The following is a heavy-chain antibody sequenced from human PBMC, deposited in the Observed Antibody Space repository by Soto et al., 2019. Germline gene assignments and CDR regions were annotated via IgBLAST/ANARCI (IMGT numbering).Heavy chain of an antibody. CDR3: ARDREAGYNFYYGMDV. J-gene: IGHJ6*02. V-gene: IGHV4-4*07. CDR2: IYTSASI. CDR1: GADINTYS. Sequence: RSLPCSVSGADINTYSWTWIRQPAGKGLEWIGRIYTSASINYNPSLKGRVTLSVDTSTNQVSLRLASVTAADTAIYYCARDREAGYNFYYGMDVWGQGTTVTVSS. D-gene: IGHD6-19*01.